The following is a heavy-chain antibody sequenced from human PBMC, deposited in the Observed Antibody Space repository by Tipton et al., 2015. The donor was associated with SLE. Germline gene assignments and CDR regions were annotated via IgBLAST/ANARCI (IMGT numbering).Heavy chain of an antibody. CDR1: GGSISSYY. D-gene: IGHD6-6*01. Sequence: LRLSCTVSGGSISSYYWSWIRQPPGKGLEWIGYIYYSGSTNYNPSLKSRVTISVDTSKNQFSLKLSSVTAADTAVYYCARAYSSSSYYFDYWGQGTLVTVSS. CDR3: ARAYSSSSYYFDY. J-gene: IGHJ4*02. CDR2: IYYSGST. V-gene: IGHV4-59*01.